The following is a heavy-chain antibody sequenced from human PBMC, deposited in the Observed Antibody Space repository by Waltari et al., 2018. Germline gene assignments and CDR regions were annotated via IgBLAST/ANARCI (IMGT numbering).Heavy chain of an antibody. CDR2: VYRTGKT. D-gene: IGHD2-15*01. V-gene: IGHV4-4*02. Sequence: QLQLQESGPGLVKPSGTLSLTCHVSGDSMSDTSWWNWVRQSPGKGLEWIGQVYRTGKTNYNPSFASRVTVSLDTSTNQFSLKLSSATAADTAVYFCARDRGRGLYLDSWGQGTLVTVSP. CDR3: ARDRGRGLYLDS. CDR1: GDSMSDTSW. J-gene: IGHJ4*02.